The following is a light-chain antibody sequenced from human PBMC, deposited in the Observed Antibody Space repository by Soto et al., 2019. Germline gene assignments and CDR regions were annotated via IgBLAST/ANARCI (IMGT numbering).Light chain of an antibody. V-gene: IGLV2-23*01. J-gene: IGLJ2*01. CDR1: SSDVGSYNL. CDR3: FSYAGGTSVV. CDR2: EDI. Sequence: QSALTQPASVSGSPGQSITISCTGTSSDVGSYNLVSWYQQHPGKAPKLMISEDIERPTGVSYRFSGSKFGNTASLTLSGLHTEDEADYYCFSYAGGTSVVFGGGTKLTVL.